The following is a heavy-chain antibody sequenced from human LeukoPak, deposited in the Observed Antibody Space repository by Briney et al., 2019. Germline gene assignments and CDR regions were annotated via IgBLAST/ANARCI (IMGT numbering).Heavy chain of an antibody. CDR1: GFTFSSYG. D-gene: IGHD6-13*01. V-gene: IGHV3-30*02. CDR3: AKINVAAAAEIY. CDR2: IRYDGSNK. J-gene: IGHJ4*02. Sequence: QPGGSLRLSCAASGFTFSSYGMHWVRQAPGKGLEWVAFIRYDGSNKYYADSVKGRFTISRDNSKNTLHLQMNSLRAEDTAEYYCAKINVAAAAEIYWGQGTLVTVSS.